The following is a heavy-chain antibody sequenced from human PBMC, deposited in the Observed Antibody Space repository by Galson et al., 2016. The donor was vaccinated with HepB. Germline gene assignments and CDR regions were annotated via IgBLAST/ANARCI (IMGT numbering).Heavy chain of an antibody. J-gene: IGHJ4*02. CDR2: ISEDGSSD. CDR1: GFTFSEYA. V-gene: IGHV3-30*04. D-gene: IGHD3-22*01. CDR3: ARSYYFDPNALLGI. Sequence: SLRLSCAVTGFTFSEYAMNWARQAPGKGLEWVAVISEDGSSDSYADSVKGRFTISRDNSKNTLYLQLNNLRTEDTSMYFCARSYYFDPNALLGIWGQGTPVTVSS.